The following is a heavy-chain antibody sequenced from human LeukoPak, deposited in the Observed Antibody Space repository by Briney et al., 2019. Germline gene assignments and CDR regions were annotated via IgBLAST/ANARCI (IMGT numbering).Heavy chain of an antibody. CDR1: GGSFSGYY. CDR2: VNHSGST. V-gene: IGHV4-34*01. Sequence: SETLSLTCAVYGGSFSGYYWSWIRQPPGKGLEWIGEVNHSGSTNYNPSLKSRVTISVDTSKNQFSLKLSSVTAADTAVYYCARLLRYYYGSGSYYAFDIWGQGTMVTVSS. D-gene: IGHD3-10*01. J-gene: IGHJ3*02. CDR3: ARLLRYYYGSGSYYAFDI.